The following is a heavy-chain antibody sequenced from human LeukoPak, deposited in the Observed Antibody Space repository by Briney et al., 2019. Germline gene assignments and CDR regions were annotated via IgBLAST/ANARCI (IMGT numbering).Heavy chain of an antibody. V-gene: IGHV3-23*01. CDR2: ISGSGGST. J-gene: IGHJ4*02. Sequence: FXSYAXXWXRQAPGKGLEWVSAISGSGGSTYYADSVKGRFTISRDNSKNTLYLQMNSLRAEDTAVYYCAKDAGSCGGDCYYFDYWGQGTLXTVSS. CDR3: AKDAGSCGGDCYYFDY. CDR1: FXSYA. D-gene: IGHD2-21*02.